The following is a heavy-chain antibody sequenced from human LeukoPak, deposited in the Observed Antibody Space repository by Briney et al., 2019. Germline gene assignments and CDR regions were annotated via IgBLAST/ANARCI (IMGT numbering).Heavy chain of an antibody. J-gene: IGHJ4*02. CDR2: FDLEDGET. V-gene: IGHV1-24*01. CDR1: GYTLTELS. D-gene: IGHD3-22*01. CDR3: ATVDYYRGMPFDY. Sequence: ASVKVSCKVSGYTLTELSMHWVRQAPGKGLEWMGGFDLEDGETIYAQKFQGRVTMTEDTSTDTAYMELSSLRSEDTAVYYCATVDYYRGMPFDYWGQGTLVTVS.